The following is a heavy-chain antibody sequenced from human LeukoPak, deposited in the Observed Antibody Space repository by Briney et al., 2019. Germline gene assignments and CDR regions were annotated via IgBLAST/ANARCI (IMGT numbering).Heavy chain of an antibody. V-gene: IGHV4-39*07. J-gene: IGHJ3*02. CDR2: KYYRGST. D-gene: IGHD1-1*01. CDR3: ARDPRPTPGAAFDI. Sequence: SETLSLTCTVSGGSISSSYYWGWIRQPPGKGLEWIGNKYYRGSTYYNPSLKSRVTISVDTSKNQFSLNLTSVTAADTAVYYCARDPRPTPGAAFDIWGQGTMVTVSS. CDR1: GGSISSSYY.